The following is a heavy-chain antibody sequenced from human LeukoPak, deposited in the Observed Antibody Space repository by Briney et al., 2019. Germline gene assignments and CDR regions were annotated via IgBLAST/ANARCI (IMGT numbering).Heavy chain of an antibody. CDR2: IRGSGGST. D-gene: IGHD3-22*01. J-gene: IGHJ4*02. V-gene: IGHV3-23*01. CDR1: GFTFSSYP. Sequence: GGSLRLSFPASGFTFSSYPMSGVRQPPGKGRDGVSAIRGSGGSTYYANSVKGRFTISRDNSKNTLYLQMNSLRAEDTAVYYCAKVGGYYYDSSGSDYWGQGTLVTVSS. CDR3: AKVGGYYYDSSGSDY.